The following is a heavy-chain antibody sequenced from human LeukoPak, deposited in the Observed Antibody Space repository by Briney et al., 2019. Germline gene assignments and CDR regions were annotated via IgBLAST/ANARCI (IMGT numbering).Heavy chain of an antibody. CDR3: ASGEGSSGYLNFDY. CDR2: ISYDGSNK. J-gene: IGHJ4*02. Sequence: GGSLRLSCAASGFTFSSYGMHWVRQAPGKGLEWVAVISYDGSNKYYADSVKGRFTISRDNSKNTLYLQMNSLRAEDTAVYYCASGEGSSGYLNFDYWGQGTLVTVSS. D-gene: IGHD3-22*01. CDR1: GFTFSSYG. V-gene: IGHV3-30*03.